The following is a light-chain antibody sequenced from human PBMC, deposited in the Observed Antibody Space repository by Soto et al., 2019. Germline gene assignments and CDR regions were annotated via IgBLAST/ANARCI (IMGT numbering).Light chain of an antibody. CDR1: KLGDKY. V-gene: IGLV3-1*01. CDR3: QAWDSSTGV. CDR2: QDS. J-gene: IGLJ1*01. Sequence: SSELTQPPSVSVSPGQTASITCSGGKLGDKYACWYQQKPGQSPVLVIYQDSKRPSGIPERFSGSNSGNTATLTISGTQAMDEADYYCQAWDSSTGVFGTGTKVTVL.